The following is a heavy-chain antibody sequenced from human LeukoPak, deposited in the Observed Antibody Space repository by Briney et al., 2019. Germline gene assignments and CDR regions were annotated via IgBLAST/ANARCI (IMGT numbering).Heavy chain of an antibody. CDR1: GFTFSSYG. CDR2: SSGSGGTT. CDR3: ARDGTTMVRGVITSYYYYYMDV. D-gene: IGHD3-10*01. Sequence: GGTLRLSCAASGFTFSSYGMSWVRQAPGKGLEWVSTSSGSGGTTYYADSVKGRFTISRDNAKNSLYLQMNSLRAEDTAVYYCARDGTTMVRGVITSYYYYYMDVWGKGTTVTISS. J-gene: IGHJ6*03. V-gene: IGHV3-21*01.